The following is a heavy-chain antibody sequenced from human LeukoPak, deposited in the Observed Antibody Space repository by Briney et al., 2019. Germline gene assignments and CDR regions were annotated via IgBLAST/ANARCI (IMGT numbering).Heavy chain of an antibody. D-gene: IGHD3-10*01. Sequence: PGRSLTVSCAASGCIFDEYAMHWVRPAPGKGLQGVSGISWNGGTIGYADSVKGRFTISRGNAKNSLYLQMNSLRAEATPLNYCAKAVAKLLSFGESFDYWGQGTLVTVSA. J-gene: IGHJ4*02. CDR2: ISWNGGTI. CDR1: GCIFDEYA. CDR3: AKAVAKLLSFGESFDY. V-gene: IGHV3-9*01.